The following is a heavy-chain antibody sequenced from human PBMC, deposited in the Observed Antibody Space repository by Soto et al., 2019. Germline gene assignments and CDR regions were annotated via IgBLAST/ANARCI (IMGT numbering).Heavy chain of an antibody. CDR1: GGSISSGGYS. D-gene: IGHD3-16*01. Sequence: SETLSLTCAVSGGSISSGGYSWSWIRQPPGEGLEWIGYIYHSGSTYYNPSLKSRVTISVDRSKNQFSLKLSSVAAADTAVYYCARVFSDSRRFFAPWGQGTLVTVSS. J-gene: IGHJ5*02. V-gene: IGHV4-30-2*01. CDR2: IYHSGST. CDR3: ARVFSDSRRFFAP.